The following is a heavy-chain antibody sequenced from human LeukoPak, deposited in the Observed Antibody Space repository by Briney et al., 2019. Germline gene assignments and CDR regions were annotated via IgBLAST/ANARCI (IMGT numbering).Heavy chain of an antibody. CDR1: GGSFSGYY. J-gene: IGHJ4*02. V-gene: IGHV4-34*01. CDR2: INHSGST. D-gene: IGHD6-19*01. CDR3: ARGPGIAVV. Sequence: SETLSLTCAVCGGSFSGYYWSWIRQPPGKGLEWIGEINHSGSTNYNPSLKSRVTISVDTSKNQFSLKLSSVTAADTAVYYCARGPGIAVVWGQGTLVTVSS.